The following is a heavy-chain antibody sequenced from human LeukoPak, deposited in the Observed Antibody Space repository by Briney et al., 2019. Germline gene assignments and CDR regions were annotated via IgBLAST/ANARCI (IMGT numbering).Heavy chain of an antibody. CDR1: GFTFDDYG. Sequence: PGGSLRLSCAASGFTFDDYGMSWVRQAPAQGLEWVSGINWNGGSTGYADSVKGRFTISRDHAKNSLYLQMPSLRAEATALYYCARPMAMVRGFDYWGQGTLVTVSS. J-gene: IGHJ4*02. CDR3: ARPMAMVRGFDY. D-gene: IGHD3-10*01. V-gene: IGHV3-20*04. CDR2: INWNGGST.